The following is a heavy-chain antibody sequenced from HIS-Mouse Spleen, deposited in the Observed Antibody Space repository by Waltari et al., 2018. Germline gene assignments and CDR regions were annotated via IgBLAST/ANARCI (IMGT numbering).Heavy chain of an antibody. CDR2: IYYSGST. D-gene: IGHD6-13*01. J-gene: IGHJ2*01. CDR1: GGSLSSSRSY. Sequence: QLQLQESGPGLVKPSETLSLTCTVSGGSLSSSRSYRGWIRHPPGKGLEWIGSIYYSGSTYYNPSLKSRVTISVDTSKNQFSLKLSSVTAADTAVYYCAREIPYSSSWYDWYFDLWGRGTLVTVSS. CDR3: AREIPYSSSWYDWYFDL. V-gene: IGHV4-39*07.